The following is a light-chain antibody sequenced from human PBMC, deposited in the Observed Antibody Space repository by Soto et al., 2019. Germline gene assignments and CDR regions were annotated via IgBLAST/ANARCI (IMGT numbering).Light chain of an antibody. V-gene: IGLV2-14*01. CDR1: SSAVGGYNY. CDR2: EVS. J-gene: IGLJ1*01. Sequence: QSALTQPASVSGSPGQSITIFCTGTSSAVGGYNYVSWYQQYPGKAPKLMIYEVSHRPSGVSDRFSGSKSGNTASLTISGLQAEDEADYYCSSHTNSYEVFGTGTKVTVL. CDR3: SSHTNSYEV.